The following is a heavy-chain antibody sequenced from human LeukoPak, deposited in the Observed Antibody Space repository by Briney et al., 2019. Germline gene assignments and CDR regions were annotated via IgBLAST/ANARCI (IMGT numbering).Heavy chain of an antibody. D-gene: IGHD1-26*01. V-gene: IGHV3-33*01. J-gene: IGHJ4*02. Sequence: GRSLRLSCAASGFTFSSYGMHWVRQAPGKGLEWVAVTWYDGSNKYYADSVKGRFTISRDNSKNTLYLQMNSLRAEDTAVYYCARDAWELQEFDYWGQGTLVTVSS. CDR1: GFTFSSYG. CDR2: TWYDGSNK. CDR3: ARDAWELQEFDY.